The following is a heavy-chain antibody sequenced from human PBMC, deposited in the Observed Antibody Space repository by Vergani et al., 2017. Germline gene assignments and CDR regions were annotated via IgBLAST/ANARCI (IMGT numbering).Heavy chain of an antibody. V-gene: IGHV4-39*01. CDR3: ARLQDADESSGYLNYYYYGMDV. D-gene: IGHD3-22*01. Sequence: QLQLQESGPGLVKPSETLSLTCTVSGGSISSISYYWGWIRQPPGKGLEWIGSIYYSGSTYYNPSLKSRVTISVDTSKNQFSLKLSCVTAADTAVYYCARLQDADESSGYLNYYYYGMDVWVQGSTVTVSS. CDR1: GGSISSISYY. CDR2: IYYSGST. J-gene: IGHJ6*02.